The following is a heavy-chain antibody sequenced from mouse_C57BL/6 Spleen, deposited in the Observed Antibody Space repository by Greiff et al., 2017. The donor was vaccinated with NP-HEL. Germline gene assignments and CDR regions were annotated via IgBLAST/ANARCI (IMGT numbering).Heavy chain of an antibody. D-gene: IGHD1-1*01. Sequence: QVQLKQPGAELVKPGASVKMSCKASGYTFTSYWITWVKQRPGQGLEWIGDIYPGSGSTNYNEKFKSKATLTVETSSSTAYMQLSSLTSEDSAVYYCANYYGSSYGITGFFDGWGTGTKVTGSS. CDR3: ANYYGSSYGITGFFDG. J-gene: IGHJ1*03. V-gene: IGHV1-55*01. CDR1: GYTFTSYW. CDR2: IYPGSGST.